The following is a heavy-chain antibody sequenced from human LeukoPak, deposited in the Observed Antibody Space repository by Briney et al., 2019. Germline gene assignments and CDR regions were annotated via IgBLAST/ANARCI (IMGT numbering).Heavy chain of an antibody. CDR1: GGSISSTSYY. V-gene: IGHV4-39*01. J-gene: IGHJ4*02. CDR3: ARSNWNAPFDY. D-gene: IGHD1-20*01. Sequence: SETLSLTCNVSGGSISSTSYYWDWIRQPPGKGLEWIGSTYYSGRTYNHPSLKSRVTISVDTSKNQFSLRLSSVTAADTAVYYCARSNWNAPFDYWGQGTLVTVSS. CDR2: TYYSGRT.